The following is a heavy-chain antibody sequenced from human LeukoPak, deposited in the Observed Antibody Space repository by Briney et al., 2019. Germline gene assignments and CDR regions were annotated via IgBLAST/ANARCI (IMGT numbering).Heavy chain of an antibody. CDR3: ARSKQLDY. J-gene: IGHJ4*02. CDR2: ITSSSGTI. V-gene: IGHV3-48*02. CDR1: GFTFSSYG. D-gene: IGHD6-13*01. Sequence: GGSLRLSCAASGFTFSSYGMHWVRQAPGKGLEWVSYITSSSGTIYYAASVKGRFTISRDNAKNSLYLQMNSLRDEDTAVYYCARSKQLDYWGQGTLVTVSS.